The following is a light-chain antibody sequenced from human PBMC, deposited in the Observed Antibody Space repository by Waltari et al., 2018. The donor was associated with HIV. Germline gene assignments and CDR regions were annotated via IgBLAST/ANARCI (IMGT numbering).Light chain of an antibody. CDR1: SSAVGGYNY. J-gene: IGLJ1*01. V-gene: IGLV2-8*01. CDR2: EVS. Sequence: QSALTQPPSASGSPGQSVTISCPGTSSAVGGYNYVSWYQQHPGKAPKLIIYEVSTRPSGVPDRFSGSKSGNTASLIVSGLQAEDEADYYCSSYAGSNNLFVFGTGTKVTVL. CDR3: SSYAGSNNLFV.